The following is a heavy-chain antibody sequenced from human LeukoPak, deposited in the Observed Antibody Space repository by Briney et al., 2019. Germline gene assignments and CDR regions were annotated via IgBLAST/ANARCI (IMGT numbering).Heavy chain of an antibody. CDR1: GGTFSSYA. V-gene: IGHV1-2*06. CDR2: INPNSGGT. J-gene: IGHJ4*02. Sequence: ASVKVSCKASGGTFSSYAISWVRQAPGQGLEWMGRINPNSGGTNYAQKFQGRVTMTRDTSISTAYMELSRLRSDDTAVYYCARTRGYDDLYVCHWGQGTLVTVSS. D-gene: IGHD5-12*01. CDR3: ARTRGYDDLYVCH.